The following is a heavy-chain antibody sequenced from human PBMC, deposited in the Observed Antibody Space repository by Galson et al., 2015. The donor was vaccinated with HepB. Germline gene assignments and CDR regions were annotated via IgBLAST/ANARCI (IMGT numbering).Heavy chain of an antibody. CDR1: GFTFSSYG. CDR2: ISYDGSNK. CDR3: AKDRGITGTRPYFDY. D-gene: IGHD1-20*01. V-gene: IGHV3-30*18. J-gene: IGHJ4*02. Sequence: SLRLSCAASGFTFSSYGMHWVRQAPGKGLEWVAVISYDGSNKYYADSVKGRFTISRDNSKNTLYLQMNSLRAEDTAVYYCAKDRGITGTRPYFDYWGQGTLVTVSS.